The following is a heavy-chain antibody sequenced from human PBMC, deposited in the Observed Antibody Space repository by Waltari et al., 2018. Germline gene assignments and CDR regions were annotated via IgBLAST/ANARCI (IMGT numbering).Heavy chain of an antibody. CDR1: GYSISSGYY. CDR3: ASSTGGWFDP. J-gene: IGHJ5*02. Sequence: QVQLQESGPGLVKPSETLSLTCAVSGYSISSGYYWGWIRQPPGKGLEWIGSIYHSGSTYYNPSLKSRVTISVDTSKNQFSLKLSSVTAADTAVYYCASSTGGWFDPWGQGTLVTVSS. CDR2: IYHSGST. D-gene: IGHD4-17*01. V-gene: IGHV4-38-2*01.